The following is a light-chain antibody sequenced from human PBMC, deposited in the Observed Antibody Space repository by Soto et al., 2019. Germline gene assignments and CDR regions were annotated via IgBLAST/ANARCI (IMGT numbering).Light chain of an antibody. V-gene: IGLV2-14*01. Sequence: QSALTQPASMSGSPGQSITISCTGTSSDIGGYNYVSWYQHHPGKAPKLMIFEVTNRLSGVSNRFSGSKSGNTASLTISGLEAEDEGDYYCSSYTSTTTPYVFGTGTKVTVL. CDR3: SSYTSTTTPYV. CDR2: EVT. CDR1: SSDIGGYNY. J-gene: IGLJ1*01.